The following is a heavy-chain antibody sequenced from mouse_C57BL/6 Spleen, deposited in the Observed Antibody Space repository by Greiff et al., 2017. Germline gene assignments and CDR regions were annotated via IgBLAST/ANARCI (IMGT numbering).Heavy chain of an antibody. CDR1: GYTFTDYY. CDR2: INPNNGGT. D-gene: IGHD3-3*01. CDR3: ERGGTGHFDY. Sequence: EVQLQQSGPELVKPGASVKISCKASGYTFTDYYMNWVKQSHGKSLEWIGDINPNNGGTSYNQKFKGKATLTVDKSSSTAYMELRSLTSEDAAVYYCERGGTGHFDYWGQGTTLTVSS. J-gene: IGHJ2*01. V-gene: IGHV1-26*01.